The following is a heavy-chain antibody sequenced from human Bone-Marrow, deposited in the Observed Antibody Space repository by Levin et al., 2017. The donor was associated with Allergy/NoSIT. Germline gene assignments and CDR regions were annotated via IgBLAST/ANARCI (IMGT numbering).Heavy chain of an antibody. CDR1: GFRFRDHG. V-gene: IGHV3-33*01. CDR3: ARDLDTSELFDS. J-gene: IGHJ4*02. CDR2: IWYDGTNK. Sequence: GASVKVSCVASGFRFRDHGMHWVRQAPGKGLEWVGIIWYDGTNKYYADSVKGRFTISRDNSKNTLYLQLNSLRAEDTAMYYCARDLDTSELFDSWGQGTLVTVAS. D-gene: IGHD3-22*01.